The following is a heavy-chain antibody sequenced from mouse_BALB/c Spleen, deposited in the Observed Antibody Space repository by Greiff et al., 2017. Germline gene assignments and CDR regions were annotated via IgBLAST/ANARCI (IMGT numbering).Heavy chain of an antibody. Sequence: EVQLVESGGGLVQPGGSLKLSCAASGFTFSSYGMSWVRQTPDKRLELVATINSNGGSTYYPDSVKGRFTISRDNAKNTLYLQMSSLKSEDTAMYYCARVGSSYVDYWGQGTTLTVSS. V-gene: IGHV5-6-3*01. CDR2: INSNGGST. D-gene: IGHD1-1*01. CDR1: GFTFSSYG. J-gene: IGHJ2*01. CDR3: ARVGSSYVDY.